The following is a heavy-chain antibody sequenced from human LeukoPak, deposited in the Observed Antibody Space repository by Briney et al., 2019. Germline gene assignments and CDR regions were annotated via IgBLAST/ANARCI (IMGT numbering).Heavy chain of an antibody. J-gene: IGHJ4*02. CDR3: ARTGYDSSGFYRGHFDY. V-gene: IGHV4-39*07. CDR2: IYYSGST. Sequence: SETLSLTCTVSGGSISSSSYYWGWIRQPPGKGLEWIGSIYYSGSTYYNPSLKSRVTISVDTSKNQFSLKLSSVTAADTAVYYCARTGYDSSGFYRGHFDYWGQGTLVTVSS. D-gene: IGHD3-22*01. CDR1: GGSISSSSYY.